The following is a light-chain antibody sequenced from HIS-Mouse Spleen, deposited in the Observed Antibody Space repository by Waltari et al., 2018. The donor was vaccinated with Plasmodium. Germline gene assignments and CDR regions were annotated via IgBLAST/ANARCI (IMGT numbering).Light chain of an antibody. Sequence: AIWITQSPSLLSASTGDRVTISCRISQGISSYLAWYQQKPGKAPELLIYAASTLQSGVPSRFSGSGSGTDFTLTISCLQSEDFATYYCQQYYSFPYTFGQGTKLEIK. J-gene: IGKJ2*01. CDR3: QQYYSFPYT. CDR2: AAS. V-gene: IGKV1D-8*02. CDR1: QGISSY.